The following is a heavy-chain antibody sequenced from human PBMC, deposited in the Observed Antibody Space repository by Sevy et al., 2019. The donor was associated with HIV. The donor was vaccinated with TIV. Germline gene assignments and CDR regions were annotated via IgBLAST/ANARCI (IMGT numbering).Heavy chain of an antibody. Sequence: GGSLILSCEASGFPFSSHWMHWVRQGPGQGLVWVSGINSDDTSIPYADSVKGRFTISRDNVKNTLYLQMSSLRAEDTALYYCARGSGVAFDYWGQGTLVTVSS. J-gene: IGHJ4*02. CDR1: GFPFSSHW. CDR2: INSDDTSI. CDR3: ARGSGVAFDY. V-gene: IGHV3-74*01. D-gene: IGHD3-10*01.